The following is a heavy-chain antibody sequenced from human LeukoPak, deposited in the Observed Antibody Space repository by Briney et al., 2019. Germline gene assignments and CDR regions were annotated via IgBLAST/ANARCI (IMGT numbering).Heavy chain of an antibody. Sequence: SETLSLTCTVSGGSISSGGYYWSWIRRHPGKGLEWIGYIYYSGSTYYNPSLKSRVTISVDTSKNQFSLKLSSVTAADTAVYYCARDNVDTAMVDYWGQGTLVTVSS. V-gene: IGHV4-31*03. CDR2: IYYSGST. D-gene: IGHD5-18*01. CDR1: GGSISSGGYY. CDR3: ARDNVDTAMVDY. J-gene: IGHJ4*02.